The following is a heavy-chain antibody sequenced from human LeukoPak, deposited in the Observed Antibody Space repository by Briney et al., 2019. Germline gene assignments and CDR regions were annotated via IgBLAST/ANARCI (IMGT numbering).Heavy chain of an antibody. CDR1: GFTFSSYG. Sequence: GGSLRLSCAASGFTFSSYGMHWVRQAPGKGLEWVAVISYDGSNKYYADSVKGRFTISRDNSKNTLYLQMNSLRAEDTAVYYCAKDARASLLWFGELLLWGQGTLVTVSS. CDR3: AKDARASLLWFGELLL. V-gene: IGHV3-30*18. D-gene: IGHD3-10*01. J-gene: IGHJ4*02. CDR2: ISYDGSNK.